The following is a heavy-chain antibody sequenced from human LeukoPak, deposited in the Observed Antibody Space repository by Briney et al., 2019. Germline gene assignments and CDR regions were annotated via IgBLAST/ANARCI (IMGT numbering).Heavy chain of an antibody. V-gene: IGHV4-34*01. Sequence: SETLSLTCAVYGGSFSGYYWSWIRQPPGKGLEWIGEINHSGSTNYNPSLKSRVTISVDTSKNQFSLKLSSVTAADTAVYYCARGLVLEWLSLGYWYFDLWGRGTLVTVSS. D-gene: IGHD3-3*01. CDR1: GGSFSGYY. J-gene: IGHJ2*01. CDR2: INHSGST. CDR3: ARGLVLEWLSLGYWYFDL.